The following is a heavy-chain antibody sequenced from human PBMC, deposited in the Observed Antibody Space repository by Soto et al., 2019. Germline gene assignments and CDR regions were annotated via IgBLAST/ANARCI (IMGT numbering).Heavy chain of an antibody. V-gene: IGHV1-69*04. CDR3: AKDGVSSGWYTAFDI. CDR1: GGTFSSYT. Sequence: SVKVSCKASGGTFSSYTISWVRQAPGQGLEWMGRIIPILGIANYAQKFQGRVTITADKSTSTAYMELSSLRSEDTAVYYCAKDGVSSGWYTAFDIWGQGTMVTVSS. CDR2: IIPILGIA. D-gene: IGHD6-19*01. J-gene: IGHJ3*02.